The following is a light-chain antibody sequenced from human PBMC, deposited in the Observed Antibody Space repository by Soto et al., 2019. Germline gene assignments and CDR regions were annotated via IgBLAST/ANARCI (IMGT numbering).Light chain of an antibody. Sequence: DAQLSLLPSSLSSSVWERVTISFRASQSIRSYLNWYQQKPGKAPKLLIYDASSLQTGVSSRFSGSGSGTDFTLTISNLQPEDFATNYGQQTSSTPPFGGGTNVDI. CDR2: DAS. CDR3: QQTSSTPP. J-gene: IGKJ4*01. CDR1: QSIRSY. V-gene: IGKV1-39*01.